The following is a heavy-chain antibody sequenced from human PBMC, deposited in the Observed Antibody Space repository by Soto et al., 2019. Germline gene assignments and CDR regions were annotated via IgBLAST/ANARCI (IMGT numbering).Heavy chain of an antibody. CDR1: GGTLSSYA. CDR3: AKEGVTTTSYYYSYMDV. D-gene: IGHD4-4*01. J-gene: IGHJ6*03. Sequence: SVKVSCKASGGTLSSYAISWVRQAPGQGLEWMGGIIPIFGTANYAQKFQGRVTITADESTSTAYMELSSLRSEDTAVYYCAKEGVTTTSYYYSYMDVWGKGPTVTVSS. CDR2: IIPIFGTA. V-gene: IGHV1-69*13.